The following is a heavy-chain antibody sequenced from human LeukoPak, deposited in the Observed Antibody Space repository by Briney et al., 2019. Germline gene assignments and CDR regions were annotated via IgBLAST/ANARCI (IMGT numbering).Heavy chain of an antibody. V-gene: IGHV1-18*01. CDR2: ISGYNGNT. CDR3: ARDGYYYGAGIVDY. Sequence: ASVKVSCKASGYTFTSYGISWVRQAPGQGLEWMGWISGYNGNTNYAQKLQGRVTMTTDTSTSTAYMELRSLRSDDTAVYYCARDGYYYGAGIVDYWGQGTLVTVSS. D-gene: IGHD3-10*01. J-gene: IGHJ4*02. CDR1: GYTFTSYG.